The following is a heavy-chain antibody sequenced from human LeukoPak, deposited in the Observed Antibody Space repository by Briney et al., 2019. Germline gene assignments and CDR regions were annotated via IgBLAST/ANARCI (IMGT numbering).Heavy chain of an antibody. CDR1: GFTFSSCE. CDR3: ARHDGDAFDI. CDR2: ISSSGGTI. Sequence: GGSLRLSCAASGFTFSSCEMNWVRQAPGKGLEWLSYISSSGGTIYYADSVKGRFTISRDNAKNSLYLQMNSLRAEDTAVYYCARHDGDAFDIWGQGTMVTVSS. D-gene: IGHD3-16*01. V-gene: IGHV3-48*03. J-gene: IGHJ3*02.